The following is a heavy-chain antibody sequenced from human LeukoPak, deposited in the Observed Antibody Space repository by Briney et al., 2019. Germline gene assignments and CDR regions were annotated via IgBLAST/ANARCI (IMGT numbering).Heavy chain of an antibody. CDR2: IYYSGST. J-gene: IGHJ5*02. Sequence: SETLSLTCTVSGGSISSYYWSWIRQPPGKGLEWIGYIYYSGSTNYNPSLKGRVTISVDTSKNQFSLKLSSVTAADTAVYYCARASHCSSTSCYGPFDPWGQGTLVTVSS. D-gene: IGHD2-2*01. CDR3: ARASHCSSTSCYGPFDP. V-gene: IGHV4-59*01. CDR1: GGSISSYY.